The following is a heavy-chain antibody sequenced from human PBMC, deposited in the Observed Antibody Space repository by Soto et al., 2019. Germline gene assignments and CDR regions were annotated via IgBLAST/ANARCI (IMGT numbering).Heavy chain of an antibody. J-gene: IGHJ4*02. CDR3: ARAERDYDILTGSPGY. Sequence: ASVKVSCKASGYTFTSYAMHWVRQAPGQRLEWMGWINAGNGNTKYSQKFQGRVTITRDTSASTAYMELSSLRSEDTAVYYCARAERDYDILTGSPGYWGQGTLVTVPS. CDR2: INAGNGNT. D-gene: IGHD3-9*01. CDR1: GYTFTSYA. V-gene: IGHV1-3*01.